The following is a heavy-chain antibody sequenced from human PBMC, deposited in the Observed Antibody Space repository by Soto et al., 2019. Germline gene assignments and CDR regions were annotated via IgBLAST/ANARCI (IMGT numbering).Heavy chain of an antibody. CDR3: ARDRGVDTAMELHYYYYYGMDV. J-gene: IGHJ6*02. D-gene: IGHD5-18*01. V-gene: IGHV1-69*04. CDR2: IIPILGIA. Sequence: GASVKVSCKASGGTFSSYTISWVRQAPGQGLEWMGRIIPILGIANYAQKFQGRVTITADKSTSTAYMELSSLRSEDTAVYYCARDRGVDTAMELHYYYYYGMDVWGQGTTVTVSS. CDR1: GGTFSSYT.